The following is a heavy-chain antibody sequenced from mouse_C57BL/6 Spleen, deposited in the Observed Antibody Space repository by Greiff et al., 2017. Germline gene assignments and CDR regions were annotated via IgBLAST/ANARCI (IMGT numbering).Heavy chain of an antibody. J-gene: IGHJ4*01. CDR3: ARDGYYGDYYAMDY. Sequence: DVQLQESEGGLVQPGSSMKLSCTASGFTFSDYYMAWVRQVPEKGLEWVANINYDGSSTYYLDSLKSRFIISRDNAKNILYLQMSSLKSEDTATYYCARDGYYGDYYAMDYWGQGTSVTVSS. V-gene: IGHV5-16*01. CDR1: GFTFSDYY. CDR2: INYDGSST. D-gene: IGHD2-13*01.